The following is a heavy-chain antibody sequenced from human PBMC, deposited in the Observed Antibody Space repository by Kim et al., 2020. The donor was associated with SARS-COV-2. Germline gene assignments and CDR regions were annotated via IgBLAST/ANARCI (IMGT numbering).Heavy chain of an antibody. CDR3: ARGTTVVNSGTDAFDI. CDR1: GFTFSSYA. CDR2: ISYDGSNK. Sequence: GGSLRLSCAASGFTFSSYAMHWVRQAPGKGLEWVAVISYDGSNKYYADSVKGRFTISRDNSKNTLYLQMNSLRAEDTAVYYCARGTTVVNSGTDAFDIWG. D-gene: IGHD4-17*01. J-gene: IGHJ3*02. V-gene: IGHV3-30-3*01.